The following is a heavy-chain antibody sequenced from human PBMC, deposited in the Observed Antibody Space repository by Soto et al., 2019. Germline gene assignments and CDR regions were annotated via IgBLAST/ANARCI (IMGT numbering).Heavy chain of an antibody. D-gene: IGHD3-3*02. CDR3: ARASMAAAPFLMVYYYGMDV. V-gene: IGHV3-48*02. Sequence: EVQLVESGGGLVQPGGSLRLSCAASGFTFSSYSMNWVRQAPGKGLEWVSYISSSSSTIYYADSVKGRFTISRDNAKNSLYLQMNSLRDEDTAVYYCARASMAAAPFLMVYYYGMDVWGQGTTVTVSS. CDR2: ISSSSSTI. J-gene: IGHJ6*02. CDR1: GFTFSSYS.